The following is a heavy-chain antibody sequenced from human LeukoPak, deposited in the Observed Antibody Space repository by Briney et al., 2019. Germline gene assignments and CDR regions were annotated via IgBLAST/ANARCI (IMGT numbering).Heavy chain of an antibody. CDR3: ARECSGGSCYSEKGYFDY. Sequence: GASVKVSCKASGGTFSSYAISWVRQAPGQGLEWVGGIIPIFGTANYAQKFQGRVTITADESTSTAYMELSSLRSEDTAVYYCARECSGGSCYSEKGYFDYWGQGTLVTVSS. J-gene: IGHJ4*02. CDR1: GGTFSSYA. V-gene: IGHV1-69*13. CDR2: IIPIFGTA. D-gene: IGHD2-15*01.